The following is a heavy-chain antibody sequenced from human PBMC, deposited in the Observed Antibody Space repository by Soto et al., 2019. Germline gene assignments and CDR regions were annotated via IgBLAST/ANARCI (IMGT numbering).Heavy chain of an antibody. CDR1: GFIFNTYS. Sequence: ESGGGLIQPGGSLRLSCAASGFIFNTYSMNWVRQAPGKGLEWVSYISGSSQTIFYADSVRGRFTISRDNANNSTYLQMVSLRDEDTAVYYCARTLSWRRGPVDSWGQGTLVTVSS. D-gene: IGHD2-15*01. V-gene: IGHV3-48*02. CDR3: ARTLSWRRGPVDS. J-gene: IGHJ4*02. CDR2: ISGSSQTI.